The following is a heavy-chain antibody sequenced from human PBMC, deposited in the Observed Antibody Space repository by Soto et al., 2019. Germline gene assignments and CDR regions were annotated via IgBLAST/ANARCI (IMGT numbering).Heavy chain of an antibody. V-gene: IGHV1-2*02. CDR3: AKDPNIVVVTAATGGMDV. J-gene: IGHJ6*02. CDR2: INPNSGGT. CDR1: GYTFTDYY. Sequence: ASVKVSCKASGYTFTDYYMHWVRQAPGQGLEWMGWINPNSGGTNYAQKFQGRVTMTRVTSISTAYMELSSLRSDDTAPYYCAKDPNIVVVTAATGGMDVWGQGTTVTVS. D-gene: IGHD2-2*01.